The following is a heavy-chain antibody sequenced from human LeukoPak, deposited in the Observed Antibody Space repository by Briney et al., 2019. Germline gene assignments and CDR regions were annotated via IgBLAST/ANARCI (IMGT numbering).Heavy chain of an antibody. V-gene: IGHV3-21*01. J-gene: IGHJ3*01. CDR1: GFTFGSYS. D-gene: IGHD3-22*01. CDR2: ISSSSSYI. CDR3: ASPRIEYDSSIA. Sequence: GGSLRLSCAASGFTFGSYSMNWVRQAPGKGLEWVSSISSSSSYIYYADSVKGRFTISRDNAKNSLYLQMNSLRAEDTAVYYCASPRIEYDSSIAWGQGTMVTVSS.